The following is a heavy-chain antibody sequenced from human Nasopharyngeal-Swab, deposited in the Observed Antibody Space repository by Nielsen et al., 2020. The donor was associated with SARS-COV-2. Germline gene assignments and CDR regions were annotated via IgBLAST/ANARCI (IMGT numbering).Heavy chain of an antibody. CDR2: IWYDGSNK. J-gene: IGHJ4*02. CDR3: ARDGSSSYDY. D-gene: IGHD6-13*01. Sequence: GRSLKISCAASGLTFSSYGIHWVRQAPGKGLEWVAVIWYDGSNKYYAVSVKGRFTISRDNSKNTLYLQMNSLRAEDTAVYYCARDGSSSYDYWGQGTLVTVSS. CDR1: GLTFSSYG. V-gene: IGHV3-33*01.